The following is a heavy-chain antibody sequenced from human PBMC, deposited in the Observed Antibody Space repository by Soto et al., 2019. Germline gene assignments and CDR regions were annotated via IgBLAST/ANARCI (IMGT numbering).Heavy chain of an antibody. CDR3: ARHNYGSGSTYFDY. CDR1: GGSISSYY. J-gene: IGHJ4*02. V-gene: IGHV4-59*08. D-gene: IGHD3-10*01. CDR2: IYYSWST. Sequence: PSETLSLTCTVSGGSISSYYWSWIRQPPGKGLEWNGYIYYSWSTNYNPSLKSRVTISVDTSKNQFSLKLNSMTAADTAVYYCARHNYGSGSTYFDYWGQGTLVTVSS.